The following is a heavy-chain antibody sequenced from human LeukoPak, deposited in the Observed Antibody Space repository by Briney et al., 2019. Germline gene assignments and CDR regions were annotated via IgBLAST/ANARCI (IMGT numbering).Heavy chain of an antibody. J-gene: IGHJ5*02. V-gene: IGHV1-69*13. CDR2: IIPIFGTA. CDR3: ARVFRLYYDSSGKIPFDP. CDR1: LGTFSSYS. Sequence: ASVNVSCKASLGTFSSYSISGVRQAPGQGREWMGEIIPIFGTANYAQKFKGKVRINADESTSTAYMELSSMRYEDTAVYYCARVFRLYYDSSGKIPFDPWGQGTLVTVSS. D-gene: IGHD3-22*01.